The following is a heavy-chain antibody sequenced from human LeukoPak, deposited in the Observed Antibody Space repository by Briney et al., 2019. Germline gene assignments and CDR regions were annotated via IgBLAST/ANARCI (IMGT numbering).Heavy chain of an antibody. CDR2: INHSGST. V-gene: IGHV4-34*01. J-gene: IGHJ5*02. CDR1: GFTFSSYS. CDR3: ARDRETLSYNWFDP. Sequence: PGGSLRLSCAASGFTFSSYSMNWVRQPPGKGLEWIGEINHSGSTNYNPSLKSRVTMSVDTSKNQFSLKLSSVTAADTAVYYCARDRETLSYNWFDPWGQGTLVTVSS. D-gene: IGHD1-26*01.